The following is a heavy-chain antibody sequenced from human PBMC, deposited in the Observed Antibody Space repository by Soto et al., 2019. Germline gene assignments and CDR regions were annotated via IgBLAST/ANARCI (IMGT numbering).Heavy chain of an antibody. CDR3: ARYRGTYYVY. Sequence: QVQLQESGPGLVKPSETLSLTCTVSGGSISSYYWSWIRQPPGRALEWIGFISYSGSTSYSPSLKSRVTISVDTSKNQFSLRLSSVTAADTAVYYCARYRGTYYVYWGQGTLVTVSS. CDR1: GGSISSYY. V-gene: IGHV4-59*01. CDR2: ISYSGST. J-gene: IGHJ4*02. D-gene: IGHD1-26*01.